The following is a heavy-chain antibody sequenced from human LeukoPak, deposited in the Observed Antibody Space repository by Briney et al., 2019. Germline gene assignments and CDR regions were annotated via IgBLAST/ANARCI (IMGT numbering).Heavy chain of an antibody. J-gene: IGHJ3*02. CDR3: ARDRPYRSTSRAFDI. CDR2: IYTSGST. Sequence: SETLSLTCTVSGGSISSGSYYWSWIRQPAGKGLEWIGRIYTSGSTNYNPSLKSRVTISVDTSKDQFSQKLSSVTAADTAVYYCARDRPYRSTSRAFDIWGQGTMVTVSS. CDR1: GGSISSGSYY. V-gene: IGHV4-61*02. D-gene: IGHD6-13*01.